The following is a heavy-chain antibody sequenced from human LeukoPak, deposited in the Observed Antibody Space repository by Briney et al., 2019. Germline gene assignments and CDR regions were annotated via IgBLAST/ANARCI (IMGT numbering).Heavy chain of an antibody. Sequence: GGSLRLSCAASGFTFNNYAIHWVRQAPGKGLEWVAVVTYDGNNQYYADSVKGRFTVSRDNSRNTVNLQMNSLRGEDTAVYYCARALVRGAVAGVDYWGQGTLVTVSS. J-gene: IGHJ4*02. V-gene: IGHV3-30-3*01. CDR1: GFTFNNYA. CDR3: ARALVRGAVAGVDY. D-gene: IGHD6-19*01. CDR2: VTYDGNNQ.